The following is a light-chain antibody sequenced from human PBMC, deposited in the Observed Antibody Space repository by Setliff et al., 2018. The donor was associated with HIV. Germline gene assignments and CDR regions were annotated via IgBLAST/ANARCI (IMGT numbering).Light chain of an antibody. CDR2: EVS. V-gene: IGLV2-14*01. CDR3: SSYRGGSTLFV. CDR1: RSDVGAYNY. J-gene: IGLJ1*01. Sequence: QSALARPASVSGSPGQSITISCTGTRSDVGAYNYVSWYQQHPGKAPKLMSYEVSNRPSGVSNRFSGSKSGNTASLTISGLQAEDEADYFCSSYRGGSTLFVLGPGTKVTV.